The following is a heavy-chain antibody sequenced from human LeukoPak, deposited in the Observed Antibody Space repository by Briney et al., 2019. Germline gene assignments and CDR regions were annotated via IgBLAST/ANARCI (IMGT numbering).Heavy chain of an antibody. CDR3: AVAPGDY. CDR2: INPNTGDT. J-gene: IGHJ4*02. D-gene: IGHD2-21*01. CDR1: GYTFTCYY. Sequence: ASVKVSCKASGYTFTCYYMHWVRQAPGQGLEWMGWINPNTGDTHYAQKFQGRVTLTRDRSITTVYMELSRLTSDDTAIFYCAVAPGDYWGQGTLVTVSS. V-gene: IGHV1-2*02.